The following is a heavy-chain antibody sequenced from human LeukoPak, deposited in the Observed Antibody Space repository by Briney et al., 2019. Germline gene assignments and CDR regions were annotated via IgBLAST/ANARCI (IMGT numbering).Heavy chain of an antibody. Sequence: ASVKASCKASGYTFGNYAMNWVRQAPGQGLEWIGWINTHTGTPTYVQAFTGRFVFSLDTSVSTAYLQISSLKAEDTAVYYCARGGYCRSDSCYSNYFDPWGQGTLVTVSS. CDR3: ARGGYCRSDSCYSNYFDP. D-gene: IGHD2-15*01. CDR2: INTHTGTP. V-gene: IGHV7-4-1*02. J-gene: IGHJ5*02. CDR1: GYTFGNYA.